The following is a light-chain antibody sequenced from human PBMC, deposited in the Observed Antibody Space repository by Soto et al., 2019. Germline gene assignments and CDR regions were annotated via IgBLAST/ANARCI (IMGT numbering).Light chain of an antibody. CDR2: DVS. CDR1: SSDVGGFNY. J-gene: IGLJ2*01. Sequence: QSALTQPASVSGSPGQSIAISCTGTSSDVGGFNYVSWYQQHPGKAPKLMIYDVSNRPSGVSNRFSGSKSGNTASLTISGLQAEDEADYYCSSYTSNNTLVFGXGTKVTVL. V-gene: IGLV2-14*03. CDR3: SSYTSNNTLV.